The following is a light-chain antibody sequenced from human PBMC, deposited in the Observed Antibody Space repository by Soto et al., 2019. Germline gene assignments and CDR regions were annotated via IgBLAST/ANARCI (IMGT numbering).Light chain of an antibody. CDR3: QQYYTYPYA. Sequence: AIRMTQSPSSFSASTGDRVTITCRASQDISSYLAWYQQKPGKAPKLLIYAASTLQTGVPSRFSGSGSGTDFTLTIGFLQSEDFATYYCQQYYTYPYAFGQGTELEIK. V-gene: IGKV1-8*01. CDR1: QDISSY. CDR2: AAS. J-gene: IGKJ2*01.